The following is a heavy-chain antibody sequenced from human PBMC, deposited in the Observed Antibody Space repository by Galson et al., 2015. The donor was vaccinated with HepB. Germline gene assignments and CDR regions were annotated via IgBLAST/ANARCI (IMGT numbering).Heavy chain of an antibody. J-gene: IGHJ6*02. CDR1: GGSLSGYY. D-gene: IGHD3-22*01. V-gene: IGHV4-34*01. CDR2: INRSGRT. Sequence: SETLSLTCAVYGGSLSGYYWSWIRQPPGKGLEWIGEINRSGRTNYKPSLKSRVTISVDTSKNQFSLKLRSATAADTAVYYCARGPDYYDSSGSYGMDVWGQGTTVSV. CDR3: ARGPDYYDSSGSYGMDV.